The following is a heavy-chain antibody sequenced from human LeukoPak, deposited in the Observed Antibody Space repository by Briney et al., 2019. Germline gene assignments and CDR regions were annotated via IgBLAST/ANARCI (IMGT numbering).Heavy chain of an antibody. J-gene: IGHJ4*01. V-gene: IGHV4-38-2*01. D-gene: IGHD3-10*01. CDR2: ISHGQSP. CDR1: GYSISRRYY. Sequence: KPSETLSLTCAVSGYSISRRYYWSWIRQLPGKGLEWIGIISHGQSPSYNPSLTSRLIISMDIPKNLFSLRLISATAADSAVYNCARGDVCEFDHWGHGRLVTVSS. CDR3: ARGDVCEFDH.